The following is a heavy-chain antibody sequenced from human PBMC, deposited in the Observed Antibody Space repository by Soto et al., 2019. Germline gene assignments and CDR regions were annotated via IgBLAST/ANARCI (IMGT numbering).Heavy chain of an antibody. CDR2: VSSSSSYT. CDR1: GFTFSDYY. Sequence: GGSLRLSCAASGFTFSDYYMSWIRQAPGKGLEWVSYVSSSSSYTNYADSVKGRFTISRDNAKNSLYLQMNSLRAEDTAVYYCARDVVQLWQDYGMDVWGQGTTVTVSS. J-gene: IGHJ6*02. CDR3: ARDVVQLWQDYGMDV. D-gene: IGHD5-18*01. V-gene: IGHV3-11*06.